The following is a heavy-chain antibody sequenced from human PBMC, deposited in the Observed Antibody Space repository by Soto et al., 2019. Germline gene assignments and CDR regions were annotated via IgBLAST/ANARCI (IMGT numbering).Heavy chain of an antibody. CDR3: VKNSGWFNT. J-gene: IGHJ5*02. CDR2: IDGSGGIT. CDR1: GFTFGTTD. V-gene: IGHV3-23*01. Sequence: GGSLRLSCAASGFTFGTTDMSWVRQAPGEGLEWVSTIDGSGGITYYADSVKGRFTISRDNSRNTVYLQMNSLRGDDTALYYFVKNSGWFNTWGPGALVTVSS. D-gene: IGHD3-10*01.